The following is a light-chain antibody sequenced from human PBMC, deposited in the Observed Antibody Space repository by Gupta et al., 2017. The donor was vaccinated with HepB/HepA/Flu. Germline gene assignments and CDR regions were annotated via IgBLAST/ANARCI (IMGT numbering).Light chain of an antibody. CDR2: VAS. Sequence: DIVLTQSPGTLSLSPGERATLACRASQNVRRNLAWYQQKPGQPPRLLMYVASTRASTSPARFSGTGSGTDFPLTISSLQSEDFGVYFCQQYNDWPLSFGGGTKVEIK. J-gene: IGKJ4*01. V-gene: IGKV3-15*01. CDR1: QNVRRN. CDR3: QQYNDWPLS.